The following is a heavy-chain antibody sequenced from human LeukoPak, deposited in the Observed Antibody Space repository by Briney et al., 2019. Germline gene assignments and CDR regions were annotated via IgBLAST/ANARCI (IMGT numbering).Heavy chain of an antibody. CDR3: AKDLRSSWPDDY. J-gene: IGHJ4*02. D-gene: IGHD6-13*01. Sequence: PGRPLRLSCAPSGFTYRRYAMHWVRHAPGKGREWLPAISGSGGSTYYADPVKGRFTISRDNSKNTLYLQMNSLRAEDTAVYYCAKDLRSSWPDDYWGQGTLVTVSS. CDR1: GFTYRRYA. CDR2: ISGSGGST. V-gene: IGHV3-23*01.